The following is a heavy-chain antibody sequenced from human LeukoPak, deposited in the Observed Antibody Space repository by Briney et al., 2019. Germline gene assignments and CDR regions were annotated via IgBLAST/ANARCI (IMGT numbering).Heavy chain of an antibody. D-gene: IGHD2-15*01. CDR3: ARRIGYCSGGSCYGMDV. CDR2: IYYSGST. Sequence: PSETLSLTCTVSGGSISSGDYYWSWIRQPPGKGLEWIGYIYYSGSTYYNPSLKSRLTMSVDTSKNQFSLKLSSVTAADTAVYYCARRIGYCSGGSCYGMDVWGQGTTVTVSS. J-gene: IGHJ6*02. CDR1: GGSISSGDYY. V-gene: IGHV4-30-4*01.